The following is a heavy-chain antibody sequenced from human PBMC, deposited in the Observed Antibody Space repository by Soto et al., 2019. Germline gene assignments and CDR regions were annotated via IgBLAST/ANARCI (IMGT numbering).Heavy chain of an antibody. CDR2: IIPSFGTA. J-gene: IGHJ3*02. D-gene: IGHD2-15*01. V-gene: IGHV1-69*01. Sequence: QVQLVQSGAEVKKPGSSVKVSCKASGGTFSSYAISWVRQAPGQGLEWMGGIIPSFGTANYAQKFQGRVTITAYEFRSTAYMELSSLRSEDTSVYYCAGYCSGGSCPLDAFDIWGQGRMVTVSS. CDR3: AGYCSGGSCPLDAFDI. CDR1: GGTFSSYA.